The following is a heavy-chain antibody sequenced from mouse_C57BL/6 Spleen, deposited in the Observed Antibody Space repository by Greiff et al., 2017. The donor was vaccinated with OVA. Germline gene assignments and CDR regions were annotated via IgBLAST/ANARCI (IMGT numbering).Heavy chain of an antibody. D-gene: IGHD1-1*01. Sequence: QVQLQQPGAELVRPGSSVKLSCKASGYTFTSYWMHWVKQRPIQGLEWIGNIDPSDSETHYNQKFKDKATLTVDKSSSIAYMQLSSLTSEDSAVYYCAIITTVVATGDYWGQGTSVTVSS. J-gene: IGHJ4*01. CDR2: IDPSDSET. CDR1: GYTFTSYW. V-gene: IGHV1-52*01. CDR3: AIITTVVATGDY.